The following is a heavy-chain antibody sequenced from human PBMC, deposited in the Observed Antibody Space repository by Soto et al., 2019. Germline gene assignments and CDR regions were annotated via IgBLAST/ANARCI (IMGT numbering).Heavy chain of an antibody. D-gene: IGHD3-9*01. CDR2: IYWDDDK. J-gene: IGHJ4*02. CDR1: GFSLSTTEVG. CDR3: AHRFDWYYFDY. V-gene: IGHV2-5*02. Sequence: QITLKESGPTLVKPTQTLTLTCTFSGFSLSTTEVGVAWIRQPPGKALEWLALIYWDDDKRYSPSLKSRLTITKYTSKNQVVLRMTNMDPVDTATYYCAHRFDWYYFDYWGQGILVTVSS.